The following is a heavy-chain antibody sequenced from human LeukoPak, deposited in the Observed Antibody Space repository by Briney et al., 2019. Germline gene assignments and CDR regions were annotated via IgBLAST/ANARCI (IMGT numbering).Heavy chain of an antibody. CDR3: ARVETAMVTRFYYYYMDV. V-gene: IGHV1-58*02. J-gene: IGHJ6*03. D-gene: IGHD5-18*01. CDR2: IVVGSGNT. CDR1: GFTFTSSA. Sequence: SVKVSCKASGFTFTSSAMQWVRQARGQRLEWIGWIVVGSGNTNYAQKFQERVTITRDMSTSTAYMELSSLRSEDTAVYYCARVETAMVTRFYYYYMDVWGKGTTVTVSS.